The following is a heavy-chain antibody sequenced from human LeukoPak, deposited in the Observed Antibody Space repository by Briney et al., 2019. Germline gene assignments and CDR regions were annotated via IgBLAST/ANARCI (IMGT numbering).Heavy chain of an antibody. D-gene: IGHD3-10*01. V-gene: IGHV1-2*02. CDR1: GYTFTGYY. J-gene: IGHJ4*02. CDR3: ARERYYTSGSVHNRIDY. Sequence: ASVKVSCKASGYTFTGYYMHWVRQAPGQGLEWMGWINPNSGGTNYAQKFQGRVTVTRDTSISTAYMELSRLRSDDTAVYCCARERYYTSGSVHNRIDYWGQGTLVTVSS. CDR2: INPNSGGT.